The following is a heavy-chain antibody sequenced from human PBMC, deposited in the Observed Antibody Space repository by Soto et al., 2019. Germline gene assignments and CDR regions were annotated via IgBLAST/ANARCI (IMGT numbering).Heavy chain of an antibody. CDR1: GYSFTNYC. J-gene: IGHJ2*01. D-gene: IGHD2-15*01. V-gene: IGHV1-46*01. Sequence: QVQLVQSGADVKKPGTSVKVSCKAAGYSFTNYCMYWVRQAPGQGLEWMGMINPRTGSTRYAQTFQDRVTLTRDTSTTTVYMELSTLISDDTAVYYCARDGGLLTASWHYDLWGPGTLVTVSS. CDR3: ARDGGLLTASWHYDL. CDR2: INPRTGST.